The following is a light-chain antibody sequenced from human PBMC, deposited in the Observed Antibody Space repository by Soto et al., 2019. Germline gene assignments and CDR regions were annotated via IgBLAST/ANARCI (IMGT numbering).Light chain of an antibody. CDR3: KQSYHSLWT. CDR1: QSITNY. J-gene: IGKJ1*01. V-gene: IGKV1-39*01. Sequence: DIQMTQSPSSLSASVGDRVTVTCRASQSITNYLNWYQQKPGKDPKLLIYTASTVQSGVPSRFSGSGSGTESTLTISRLHPGDFATYYCKQSYHSLWTCGQGTKVEIK. CDR2: TAS.